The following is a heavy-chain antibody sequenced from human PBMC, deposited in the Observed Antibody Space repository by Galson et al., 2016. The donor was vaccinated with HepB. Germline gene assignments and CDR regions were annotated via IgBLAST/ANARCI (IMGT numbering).Heavy chain of an antibody. V-gene: IGHV3-21*01. CDR1: GFTFSRYT. CDR3: VRVRADYGGNMPDAFDI. CDR2: ISSGSSYI. J-gene: IGHJ3*02. D-gene: IGHD4-23*01. Sequence: SLRLSCAASGFTFSRYTMNWVRQAPGKGLEWVSSISSGSSYIYYADSVKGRFTISRDNAKNSLCLQMNSLRAEDTAVYYCVRVRADYGGNMPDAFDIWGQGTMVTVSS.